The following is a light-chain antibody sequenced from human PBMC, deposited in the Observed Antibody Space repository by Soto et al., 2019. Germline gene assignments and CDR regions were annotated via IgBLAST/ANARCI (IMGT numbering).Light chain of an antibody. CDR2: GAS. Sequence: EIVLTQSPGTLSLSPRERATLSCRASQSVSSSYLAWYQQNPGQAPRLLIYGASSRATGIPDRFSGSGSGTDFTLTISRLEPEEFAVHYCQQYGSSPETFGQGTKVDIK. J-gene: IGKJ1*01. CDR1: QSVSSSY. V-gene: IGKV3-20*01. CDR3: QQYGSSPET.